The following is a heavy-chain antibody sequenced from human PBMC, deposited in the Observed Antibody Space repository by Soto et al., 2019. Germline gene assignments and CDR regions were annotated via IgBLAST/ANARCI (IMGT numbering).Heavy chain of an antibody. V-gene: IGHV1-69*01. CDR2: IVPMFGTP. Sequence: QVQLVQSGAEVKEPGSSVRVSCKASGDTFANFIMNWVRQTPGQGLEWMGGIVPMFGTPTYAEKFKGRLAISATGSTSTAYMDLRSLRSEDTAVYYCARNGTYDSSLSQYSGMDVWGQGTTVTVS. CDR1: GDTFANFI. J-gene: IGHJ6*02. CDR3: ARNGTYDSSLSQYSGMDV. D-gene: IGHD3-22*01.